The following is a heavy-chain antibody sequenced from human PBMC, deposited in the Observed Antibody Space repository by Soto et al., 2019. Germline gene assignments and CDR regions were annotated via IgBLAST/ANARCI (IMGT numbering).Heavy chain of an antibody. CDR1: GGTFSSFINYP. J-gene: IGHJ4*02. CDR3: ARRDTSGFLRYFDN. Sequence: GASVKVSCKSSGGTFSSFINYPINWVRQAPGQGLEWMGGIVPNVGTVNYARKFRGKVTITADKSTGTAYMELSSLRSEDTALYYCARRDTSGFLRYFDNWGQGTQVTVSS. V-gene: IGHV1-69*06. CDR2: IVPNVGTV. D-gene: IGHD3-3*01.